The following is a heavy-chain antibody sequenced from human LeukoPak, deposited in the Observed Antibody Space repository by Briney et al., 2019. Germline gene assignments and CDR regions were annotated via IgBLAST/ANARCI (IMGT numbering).Heavy chain of an antibody. J-gene: IGHJ4*02. V-gene: IGHV3-64*01. CDR3: ARDRAQWELLDY. Sequence: GGSLRLSCAASGFTFSSYAMHWVRQAPGKGPEYVSAISSNGGSTYYANSVKGRFTISRDNSKNTLYLQMGSLRAEDMAVYYCARDRAQWELLDYWGQGTLVTVSS. CDR1: GFTFSSYA. D-gene: IGHD1-26*01. CDR2: ISSNGGST.